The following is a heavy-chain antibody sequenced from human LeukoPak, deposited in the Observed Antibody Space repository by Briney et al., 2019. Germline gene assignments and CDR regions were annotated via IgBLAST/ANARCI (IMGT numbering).Heavy chain of an antibody. V-gene: IGHV3-23*01. CDR1: GFTLRNFG. D-gene: IGHD6-6*01. Sequence: PGGSLRLSCAASGFTLRNFGMSWVRQAPGKGLERVSAIFGNGVTTYYADSVKGRFIISRDNSQNRLFLQVNSLRVEDTAVYYCAKGLGEFASAPDSWGQGTLVTVSS. CDR2: IFGNGVTT. J-gene: IGHJ5*01. CDR3: AKGLGEFASAPDS.